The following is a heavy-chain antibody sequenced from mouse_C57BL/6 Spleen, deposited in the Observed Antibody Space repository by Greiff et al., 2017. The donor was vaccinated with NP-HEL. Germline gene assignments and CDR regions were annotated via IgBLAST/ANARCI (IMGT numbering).Heavy chain of an antibody. CDR3: AREGEYYVS. CDR2: IYPGSGST. J-gene: IGHJ2*01. V-gene: IGHV1-55*01. D-gene: IGHD1-1*01. Sequence: QVHVKQPGAELVKPGASVKMSCKASGYTFTSYWITWVKQRPGQGLEWIGDIYPGSGSTNYNEKFKSKATLTVDTSSSTAYMQLSSLTSEDSAVYYCAREGEYYVSWGQGTTLTVSS. CDR1: GYTFTSYW.